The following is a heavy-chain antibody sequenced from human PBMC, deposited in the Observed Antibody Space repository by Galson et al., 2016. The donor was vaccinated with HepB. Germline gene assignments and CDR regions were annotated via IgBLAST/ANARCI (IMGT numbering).Heavy chain of an antibody. J-gene: IGHJ1*01. CDR2: ISSRSSTM. V-gene: IGHV3-48*02. CDR3: AGGDGGDLRH. D-gene: IGHD4-17*01. Sequence: SLRLSCAASGFSFSTSSMSWVRQAPGKGLDWVAYISSRSSTMYYAHSVRGRFTISRDNAKNSLFLQMNSLRDEDTAMYFCAGGDGGDLRHWGQGNLVTVSS. CDR1: GFSFSTSS.